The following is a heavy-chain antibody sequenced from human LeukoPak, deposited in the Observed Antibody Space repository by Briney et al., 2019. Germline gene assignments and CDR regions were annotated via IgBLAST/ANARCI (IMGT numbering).Heavy chain of an antibody. CDR3: AKDGGSDPDSFDI. J-gene: IGHJ3*02. CDR2: INSDGSST. D-gene: IGHD2-15*01. V-gene: IGHV3-74*01. Sequence: PGGSLRLSCAASGFTFSSYWMHWVRQAPGKGLVWVSRINSDGSSTSYADSVKGRFTISRDNTKNSLYLQMNSLRAEDTAVYYCAKDGGSDPDSFDIWGQGTMVTVSS. CDR1: GFTFSSYW.